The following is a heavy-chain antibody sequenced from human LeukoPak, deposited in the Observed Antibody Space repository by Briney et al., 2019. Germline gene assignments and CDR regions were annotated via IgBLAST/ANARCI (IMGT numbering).Heavy chain of an antibody. D-gene: IGHD3-16*02. J-gene: IGHJ4*02. CDR1: GYTFISYG. V-gene: IGHV1-18*04. Sequence: ASVKVSCKASGYTFISYGISWVRQAPGQGLEWMGWISAYNGNTNYAQKLQGRVTMTTDTSTSTAYMELRSLRSDDTAVYYCARDHKVYYDYVWGSYRLDYWGQGTLVTVSS. CDR2: ISAYNGNT. CDR3: ARDHKVYYDYVWGSYRLDY.